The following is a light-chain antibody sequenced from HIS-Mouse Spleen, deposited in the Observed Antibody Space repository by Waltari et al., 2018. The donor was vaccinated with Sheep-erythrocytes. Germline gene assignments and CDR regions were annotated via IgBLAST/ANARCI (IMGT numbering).Light chain of an antibody. J-gene: IGLJ1*01. CDR1: SSDVGGDTY. CDR2: DVS. CDR3: CSYAGSYNHV. Sequence: QSALTQPRSVSGSPGQSVTIPCTGTSSDVGGDTYVSWYQQHPGKAPKLMIYDVSKRPSGVPDRFSGSKSGNTASLTISGLQAEDEADYYCCSYAGSYNHVFATGTKVTVL. V-gene: IGLV2-11*01.